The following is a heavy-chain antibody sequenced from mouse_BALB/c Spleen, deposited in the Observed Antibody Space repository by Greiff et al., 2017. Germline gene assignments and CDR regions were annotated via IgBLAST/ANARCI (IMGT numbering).Heavy chain of an antibody. Sequence: VKVVESGPGLVQPSQSLSITCTVSGFSLTSYGVHWVRQSPGKGLEWLGVIWSGGSTDYNAAFISRLSISKDNSKSQVFFKMNSLQANDTAIYYCARNSPLRSCAMDYWGQGTSVTVSS. CDR2: IWSGGST. J-gene: IGHJ4*01. CDR1: GFSLTSYG. D-gene: IGHD1-1*01. CDR3: ARNSPLRSCAMDY. V-gene: IGHV2-2*02.